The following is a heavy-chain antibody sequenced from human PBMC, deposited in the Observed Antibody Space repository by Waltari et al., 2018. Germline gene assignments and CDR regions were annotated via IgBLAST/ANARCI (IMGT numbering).Heavy chain of an antibody. D-gene: IGHD6-13*01. Sequence: QVHVVESGGGVVQPGGSLRLSCAASGFTLGNYGMHWVRQAPGKGLEWVAVIQYDGSIKTYADSVKCRFTISRENSTNTLYLEMKSLRAEDTAVYYCAREYSRICFHALDGWGQGTAVTVSS. V-gene: IGHV3-33*05. J-gene: IGHJ6*02. CDR3: AREYSRICFHALDG. CDR2: IQYDGSIK. CDR1: GFTLGNYG.